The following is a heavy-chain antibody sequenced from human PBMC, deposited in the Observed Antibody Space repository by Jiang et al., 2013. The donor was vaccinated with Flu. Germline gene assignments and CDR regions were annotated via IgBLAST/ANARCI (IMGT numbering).Heavy chain of an antibody. CDR2: INPSGGST. Sequence: GAEVKKPGASVKVSCKASGYTFTSYYMHWVRQAPGQGLEWMGIINPSGGSTSYAQKFQGRVTMTRDTSTSTVYMELSSLRSEDTAVYYCARDLRGYCSGGSCYYDYYYYYGMDVWGKGTTVTVSS. CDR1: GYTFTSYY. CDR3: ARDLRGYCSGGSCYYDYYYYYGMDV. D-gene: IGHD2-15*01. V-gene: IGHV1-46*01. J-gene: IGHJ6*04.